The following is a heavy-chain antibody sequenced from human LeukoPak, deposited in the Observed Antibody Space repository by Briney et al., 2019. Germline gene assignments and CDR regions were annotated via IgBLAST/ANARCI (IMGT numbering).Heavy chain of an antibody. Sequence: TSETLSLTCTVSGGSVSSGSYYWSWIRQPPGKGLEWIGEINHSGSTNYNPSLKSRVTISVDTSKNQFSLKLSSVTAADTAVYYCARGKPYDYVWGSYRRYFDYWGQGTLVTVSS. J-gene: IGHJ4*02. V-gene: IGHV4-39*07. CDR3: ARGKPYDYVWGSYRRYFDY. D-gene: IGHD3-16*02. CDR2: INHSGST. CDR1: GGSVSSGSYY.